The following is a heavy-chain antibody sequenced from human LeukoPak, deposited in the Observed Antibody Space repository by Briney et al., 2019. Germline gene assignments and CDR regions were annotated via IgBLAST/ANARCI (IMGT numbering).Heavy chain of an antibody. Sequence: GGSLRLSCGASGFTFSSYWMHWVRQAPGKGLVWVSRINSDGSSTSYADSVRGRFTISRDNAKNTLYLQMNSLRAEDTAVYYCARARGFVKGYCSSTSCYGVSNWFDPWGQGTLVTVSS. CDR3: ARARGFVKGYCSSTSCYGVSNWFDP. CDR2: INSDGSST. J-gene: IGHJ5*02. V-gene: IGHV3-74*01. D-gene: IGHD2-2*01. CDR1: GFTFSSYW.